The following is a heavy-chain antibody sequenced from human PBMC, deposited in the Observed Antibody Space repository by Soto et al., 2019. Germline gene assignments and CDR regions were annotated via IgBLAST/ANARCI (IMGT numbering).Heavy chain of an antibody. D-gene: IGHD4-17*01. CDR1: GGTFSSNT. CDR3: ARPDFGDYWYFDL. V-gene: IGHV1-69*08. Sequence: QDQLVQSGAEVKKPGSSVKVSCKASGGTFSSNTFSWVRQAPGQGLEWMGRIIPALGTATYAQKFQGRVTITADESATTVSLELNSLRSEDTAVYYCARPDFGDYWYFDLWGRGTLVTVSS. J-gene: IGHJ2*01. CDR2: IIPALGTA.